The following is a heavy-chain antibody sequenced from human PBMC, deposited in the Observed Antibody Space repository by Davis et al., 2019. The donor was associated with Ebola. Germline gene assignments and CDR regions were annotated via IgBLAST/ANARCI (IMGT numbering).Heavy chain of an antibody. CDR1: GFTFSDYY. J-gene: IGHJ6*02. V-gene: IGHV3-11*01. CDR2: ISSSGSSI. Sequence: GESLKISCAASGFTFSDYYMSWIRQAPGKGLEWVSYISSSGSSIYYADSVKGRITISRDNAKNSLYLQTNSLRAEDTAVYYCARVFYDFWSGYYYGMDVWGQGTTVTVSS. CDR3: ARVFYDFWSGYYYGMDV. D-gene: IGHD3-3*01.